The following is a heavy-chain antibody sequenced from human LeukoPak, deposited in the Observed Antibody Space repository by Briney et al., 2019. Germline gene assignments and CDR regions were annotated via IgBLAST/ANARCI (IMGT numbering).Heavy chain of an antibody. CDR3: AKGGLYSGSYYYFDY. CDR2: ISGSGGST. V-gene: IGHV3-23*01. CDR1: GFTFSSYA. Sequence: PGGSLRLSCAASGFTFSSYAMSWVRQAPGKGLEWVSAISGSGGSTYYADSVKGRFTISRDNSKNTLYLQMNSLRAEDTAVYYCAKGGLYSGSYYYFDYWGQGTLVTVSS. D-gene: IGHD1-26*01. J-gene: IGHJ4*02.